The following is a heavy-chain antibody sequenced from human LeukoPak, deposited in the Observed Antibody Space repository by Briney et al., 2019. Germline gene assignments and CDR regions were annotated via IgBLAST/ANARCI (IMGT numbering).Heavy chain of an antibody. CDR2: VWHDGSNK. Sequence: GRSLRLSCAASGFNFRTYGMHWVRQAPGKWLEWLAIVWHDGSNKYYGDSVKGRFTISRDNSKNTLYLEMNSLRAEDTAVYYCVKDRYGDLENWGQGTLVTVSS. CDR1: GFNFRTYG. D-gene: IGHD4-17*01. V-gene: IGHV3-33*03. CDR3: VKDRYGDLEN. J-gene: IGHJ4*01.